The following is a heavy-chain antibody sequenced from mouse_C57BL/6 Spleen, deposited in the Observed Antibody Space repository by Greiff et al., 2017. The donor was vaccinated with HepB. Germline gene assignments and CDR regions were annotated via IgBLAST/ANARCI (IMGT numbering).Heavy chain of an antibody. V-gene: IGHV3-6*01. J-gene: IGHJ2*01. D-gene: IGHD1-1*01. CDR2: ISYDGSN. CDR3: ARGVVYFDY. Sequence: DVKLQESGPGLVKPSQSLSLTCSVTGYSITSGYYWNWIRQFPGNKLEWMGNISYDGSNNYNPSLKNRISITRDTSQNQFFLKLNSVTTEDTATYYCARGVVYFDYWGQGTTLTVSS. CDR1: GYSITSGYY.